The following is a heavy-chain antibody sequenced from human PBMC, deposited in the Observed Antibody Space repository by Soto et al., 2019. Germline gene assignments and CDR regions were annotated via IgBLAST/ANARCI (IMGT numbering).Heavy chain of an antibody. V-gene: IGHV3-23*01. D-gene: IGHD2-15*01. CDR3: AKETNIAFFDY. CDR2: ISGGGPNT. J-gene: IGHJ4*02. Sequence: EVQLLESGGGLVQPGGSLRLSCAASGFTFSSHAMSWVRQVPGKGLEWVSGISGGGPNTYYADSVKGRFTISRDNSKNTLYLQMNSLRGEDTAVYYCAKETNIAFFDYWGQGTLVTVSS. CDR1: GFTFSSHA.